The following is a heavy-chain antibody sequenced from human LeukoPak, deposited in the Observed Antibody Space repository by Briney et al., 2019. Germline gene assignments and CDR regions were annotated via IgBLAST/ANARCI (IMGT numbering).Heavy chain of an antibody. CDR2: ISGSGGST. J-gene: IGHJ4*02. Sequence: GSLRLSCAASGFTSSSYAMSWVRQAPGKGLEWVSAISGSGGSTYYADSVKGGFTISRDNSKNTLYLQMNSLRAEDTAVYYCAKGTSVTMVRGVTGYFDYWGQGTLVTVSS. CDR1: GFTSSSYA. D-gene: IGHD3-10*01. V-gene: IGHV3-23*01. CDR3: AKGTSVTMVRGVTGYFDY.